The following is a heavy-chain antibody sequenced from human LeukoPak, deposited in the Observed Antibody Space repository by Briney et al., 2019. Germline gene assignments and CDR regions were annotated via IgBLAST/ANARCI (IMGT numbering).Heavy chain of an antibody. CDR2: IDPSDSYI. CDR1: GXRFTSYW. D-gene: IGHD6-13*01. Sequence: HGESLRISCKGSGXRFTSYWITWVRQMPGRGLEWMGTIDPSDSYINYSPSFQGHVTISADKSIGTAYLQWSSLKASDTAMYYCARLVPAAGKYFYGMDVWGQGTTVTVSS. V-gene: IGHV5-10-1*01. J-gene: IGHJ6*02. CDR3: ARLVPAAGKYFYGMDV.